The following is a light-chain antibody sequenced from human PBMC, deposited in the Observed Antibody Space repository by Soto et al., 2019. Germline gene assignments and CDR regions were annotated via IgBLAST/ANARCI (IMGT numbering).Light chain of an antibody. Sequence: AIQMTQSPSSLSASVGDRVTITCRASQGIRNDLAWYQQKPGEAPKLLIYAASNLQSGVPSRFSGSGSCTDFTLTISSLQPEDFAAYYCQQYNSYSPYTFGQGTKLEIK. CDR2: AAS. CDR1: QGIRND. CDR3: QQYNSYSPYT. J-gene: IGKJ2*01. V-gene: IGKV1-6*01.